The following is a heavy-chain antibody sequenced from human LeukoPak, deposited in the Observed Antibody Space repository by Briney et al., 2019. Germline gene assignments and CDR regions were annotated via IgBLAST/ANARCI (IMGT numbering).Heavy chain of an antibody. CDR1: GGSFSGYY. D-gene: IGHD2-2*01. CDR2: INHSGST. Sequence: PSETLSLTCAVYGGSFSGYYWSWIRQPPGKGLEWIGEINHSGSTNYNPSLKSRLTISVDTSKNQFSLKLSSVTAADTAVYYCASLKSWDIVVVPAAPDWFDPWGQGTLVTVSS. J-gene: IGHJ5*02. CDR3: ASLKSWDIVVVPAAPDWFDP. V-gene: IGHV4-34*01.